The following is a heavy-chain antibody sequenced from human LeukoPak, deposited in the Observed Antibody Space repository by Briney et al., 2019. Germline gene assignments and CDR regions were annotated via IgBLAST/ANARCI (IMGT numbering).Heavy chain of an antibody. CDR2: FDPEDGET. J-gene: IGHJ4*02. Sequence: ASVKVSCKVSGYTLTELSMHWVRQAPGKGLEWMGGFDPEDGETIYAQKFQGRVTMTEDTSTDTAYMELSSLRSEDTAVYYCATAPAYCGGDCNPGALDYWGQGTLVTVSS. CDR1: GYTLTELS. CDR3: ATAPAYCGGDCNPGALDY. V-gene: IGHV1-24*01. D-gene: IGHD2-21*02.